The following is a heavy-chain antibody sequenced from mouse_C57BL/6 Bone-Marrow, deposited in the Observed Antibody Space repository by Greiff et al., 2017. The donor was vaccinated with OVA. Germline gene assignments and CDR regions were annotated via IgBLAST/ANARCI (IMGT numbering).Heavy chain of an antibody. J-gene: IGHJ1*03. V-gene: IGHV1-15*01. CDR3: TFSTMVRNWYFDV. CDR1: GYTFTDYE. D-gene: IGHD2-1*01. Sequence: VQRVESGAELVRPGASVTLSCKASGYTFTDYEMHWVKQTPVHGLEWIGAIDPETGGTAYNQKFKGKAILTADKSSSTAYMELRSLTSEDSAVYYCTFSTMVRNWYFDVWGTGTTVTVSS. CDR2: IDPETGGT.